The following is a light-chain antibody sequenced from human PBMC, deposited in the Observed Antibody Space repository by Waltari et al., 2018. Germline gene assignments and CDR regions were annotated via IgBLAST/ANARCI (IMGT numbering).Light chain of an antibody. J-gene: IGKJ1*01. V-gene: IGKV3D-11*01. CDR2: DAS. Sequence: SGRARQGVARSFCWNQQKNGQPPRLLIYDASTRATGIPDRFGVGGAGTDFSLTISRLVPEEFSVYYCHMVVRLPATFGQGTKVEI. CDR3: HMVVRLPAT. CDR1: QGVARS.